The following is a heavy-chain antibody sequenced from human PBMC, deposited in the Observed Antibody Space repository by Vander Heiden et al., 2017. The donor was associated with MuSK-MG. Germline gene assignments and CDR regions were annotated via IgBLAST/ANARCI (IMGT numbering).Heavy chain of an antibody. CDR1: GYTVSSSY. Sequence: EVQLVESGGGLVQPGGSLSISCAAAGYTVSSSYMCWVRQAPGKGLEWVAVIYSGGSTYDADSVKGRFTISRDNSKNTLYLQMNSLRAEDTAVYYCARDGRHGTYNWFDPWGQGTLVTVSS. J-gene: IGHJ5*02. CDR2: IYSGGST. CDR3: ARDGRHGTYNWFDP. V-gene: IGHV3-66*01.